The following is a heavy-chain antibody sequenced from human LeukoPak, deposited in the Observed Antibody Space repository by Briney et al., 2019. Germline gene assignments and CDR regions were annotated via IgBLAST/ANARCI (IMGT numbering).Heavy chain of an antibody. J-gene: IGHJ3*02. CDR2: IYPGDSDT. Sequence: GESLKISCKGSGYSFTSYWIGWVRQMPGKSLEWMGIIYPGDSDTRYSPSFQGQVTISADKSISTAYLQWSSPKASDTAMYYCARLIVLTGYSLHAFDIWGQGTMVTVSS. V-gene: IGHV5-51*01. D-gene: IGHD3-9*01. CDR1: GYSFTSYW. CDR3: ARLIVLTGYSLHAFDI.